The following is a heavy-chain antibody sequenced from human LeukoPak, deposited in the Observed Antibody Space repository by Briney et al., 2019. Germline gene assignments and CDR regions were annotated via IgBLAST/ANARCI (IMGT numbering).Heavy chain of an antibody. J-gene: IGHJ4*02. D-gene: IGHD6-19*01. Sequence: ASVKVSCKASGYTLTRYDINWVRQATGQGLEWMGWMNPNSGNTGYAQKFQGRVTMTRNTSISTAYMELSSLRSEDTAVYYCARIAVAGTFDYWGQGTLVTVSS. CDR2: MNPNSGNT. CDR3: ARIAVAGTFDY. V-gene: IGHV1-8*01. CDR1: GYTLTRYD.